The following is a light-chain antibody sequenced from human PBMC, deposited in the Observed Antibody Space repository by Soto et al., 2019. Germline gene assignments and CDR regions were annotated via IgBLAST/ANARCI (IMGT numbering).Light chain of an antibody. CDR2: KAS. V-gene: IGKV1-5*03. J-gene: IGKJ1*01. Sequence: DIQMTQSPSTLSGSVGDRVTITCRASQTISNWLAWYQQKPGKAPKLLIYKASTLKSGVPSRFSGSGSGTEFTLTISSLQPDDFATYYCQHYNSYSEAFGQGTKVALK. CDR1: QTISNW. CDR3: QHYNSYSEA.